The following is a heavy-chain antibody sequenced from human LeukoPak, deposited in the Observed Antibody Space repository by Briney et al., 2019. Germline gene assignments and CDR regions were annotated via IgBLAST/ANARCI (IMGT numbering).Heavy chain of an antibody. Sequence: PGGSLRLSCAASGFTFSSYGMHWVRQAPGKGLEWVAFIRYDGSNKYYADSVKGRFTISRGNSKNTLYLQMNSLRVEDTAVYYCAKAQYYDSSGNDYWGQGTLVTVSS. CDR2: IRYDGSNK. CDR1: GFTFSSYG. CDR3: AKAQYYDSSGNDY. V-gene: IGHV3-30*02. J-gene: IGHJ4*02. D-gene: IGHD3-22*01.